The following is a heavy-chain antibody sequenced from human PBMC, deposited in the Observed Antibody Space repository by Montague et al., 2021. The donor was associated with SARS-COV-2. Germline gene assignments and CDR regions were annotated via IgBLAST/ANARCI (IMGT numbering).Heavy chain of an antibody. D-gene: IGHD6-13*01. CDR1: GGFINSGNW. CDR2: IFHSGAA. J-gene: IGHJ4*02. Sequence: SETLSLTCAVSGGFINSGNWWSWVRQPPGKGLEWIGEIFHSGAASYNPSLKSRLTISMDKSKNEFSLKLNSVTAADTAMYYCARDFVAAVPDRFDSWGQGVLVTVSS. V-gene: IGHV4/OR15-8*02. CDR3: ARDFVAAVPDRFDS.